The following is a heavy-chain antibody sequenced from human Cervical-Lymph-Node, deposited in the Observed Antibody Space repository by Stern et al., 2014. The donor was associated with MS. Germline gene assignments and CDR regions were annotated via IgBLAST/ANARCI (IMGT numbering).Heavy chain of an antibody. CDR2: ISAYNGNT. CDR3: ARGLLGSENAFDI. J-gene: IGHJ3*02. CDR1: GYTFTRYA. V-gene: IGHV1-18*01. D-gene: IGHD2-15*01. Sequence: VQLEESGAEVKKPGASVKVSCKASGYTFTRYAISWVRQAPGQGLAWMGRISAYNGNTNYEQKLRGRVTMTTDTSRSTAYMELRRLRSDDTAVYYCARGLLGSENAFDIWGQGTMVTVSS.